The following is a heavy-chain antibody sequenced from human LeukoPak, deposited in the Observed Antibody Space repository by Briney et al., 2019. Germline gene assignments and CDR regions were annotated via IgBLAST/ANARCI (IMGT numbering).Heavy chain of an antibody. D-gene: IGHD3-22*01. CDR3: ARWGYYYDSSGYSLFDY. CDR1: GFTFDDYG. Sequence: PGGSLRLSYAASGFTFDDYGMSWVRQAPGKGLEWVSGINWNGGSTGYADSVKGRFTISRDNAKNSLYLQMNSLRAEDTALYYCARWGYYYDSSGYSLFDYWGQGTLVTVSS. CDR2: INWNGGST. J-gene: IGHJ4*02. V-gene: IGHV3-20*03.